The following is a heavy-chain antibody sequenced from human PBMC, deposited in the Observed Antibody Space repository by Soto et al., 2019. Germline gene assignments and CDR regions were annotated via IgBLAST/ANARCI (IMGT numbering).Heavy chain of an antibody. CDR2: ISTLKGNT. Sequence: ASVKVSCKASGYTSTSYGITWVRQAPGQGLEWMGWISTLKGNTNHAQKFQGRVTMTTDTYATTAYMELRSLRSDDTAVYYCVRDWYCTSTTCSNCFDPWGQGTLVTVSS. D-gene: IGHD2-2*01. CDR1: GYTSTSYG. CDR3: VRDWYCTSTTCSNCFDP. V-gene: IGHV1-18*04. J-gene: IGHJ5*02.